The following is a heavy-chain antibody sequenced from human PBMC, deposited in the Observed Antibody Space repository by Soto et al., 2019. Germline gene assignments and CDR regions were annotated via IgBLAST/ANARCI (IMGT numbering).Heavy chain of an antibody. D-gene: IGHD1-26*01. CDR1: GGSVSSGSFY. J-gene: IGHJ4*02. CDR3: ATFGIVGARSFDY. V-gene: IGHV4-61*01. CDR2: IYYNGST. Sequence: SETLSLTCTVSGGSVSSGSFYWSWIRQPPGKGLEWIGNIYYNGSTNYNPSLKSRVTISVDTSKNQFSLMLSSVTAADTAVYYCATFGIVGARSFDYWGQGTMVTVPS.